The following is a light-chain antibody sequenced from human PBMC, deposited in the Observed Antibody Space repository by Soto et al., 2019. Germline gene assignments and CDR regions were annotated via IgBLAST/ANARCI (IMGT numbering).Light chain of an antibody. V-gene: IGKV3-15*01. CDR3: QQYANLPLP. Sequence: EVVMTQSPATVSVSPGERTSLSCRASQSVGTNLGWYQQKPGQAPRLLISKTSTRATGVPARFSGSGSGTEFTLTISSLQSEDIAVYYCQQYANLPLPFGGGTKVDIK. CDR1: QSVGTN. J-gene: IGKJ4*01. CDR2: KTS.